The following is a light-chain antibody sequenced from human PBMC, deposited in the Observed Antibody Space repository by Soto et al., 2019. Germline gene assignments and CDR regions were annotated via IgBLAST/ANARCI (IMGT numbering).Light chain of an antibody. V-gene: IGKV3-20*01. CDR1: QSVSSSY. CDR2: GAS. CDR3: QQYGSSR. Sequence: EIVLTQSPGTLSLSPGERATLSCRASQSVSSSYLAWYQQKPGQAPRLLIYGASSRATGIPDRFSGSGSGTDFTLTISGLEPEDFAVYYCQQYGSSRFGGGTKVEIK. J-gene: IGKJ4*01.